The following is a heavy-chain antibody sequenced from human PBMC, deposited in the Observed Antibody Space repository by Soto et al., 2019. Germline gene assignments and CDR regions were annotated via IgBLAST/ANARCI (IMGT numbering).Heavy chain of an antibody. D-gene: IGHD1-1*01. CDR3: ARTHWQADYLEGFDF. Sequence: GASVKVSCKTSGYTFTSHGISWVRWAPGRGLEWMGWISAYNGDTKYAQRVQDRVSMTTDTSTATAYIELRSLRFDDTAIYFCARTHWQADYLEGFDFWGQGTRVTVSS. CDR1: GYTFTSHG. CDR2: ISAYNGDT. J-gene: IGHJ4*02. V-gene: IGHV1-18*04.